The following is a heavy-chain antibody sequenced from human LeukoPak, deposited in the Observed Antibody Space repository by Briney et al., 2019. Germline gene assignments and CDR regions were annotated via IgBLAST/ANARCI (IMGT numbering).Heavy chain of an antibody. V-gene: IGHV3-7*01. CDR3: ARDEDTLLLDP. J-gene: IGHJ5*02. CDR1: GFSFSSSL. D-gene: IGHD2-15*01. CDR2: IKPDGSEG. Sequence: GGSLRLSCAASGFSFSSSLMTWVRQAPGKGLERVATIKPDGSEGSYVDSVIGRFTISRDNDKNSLFLQMISLRAEDTAVYYCARDEDTLLLDPWGQGTLVTVSS.